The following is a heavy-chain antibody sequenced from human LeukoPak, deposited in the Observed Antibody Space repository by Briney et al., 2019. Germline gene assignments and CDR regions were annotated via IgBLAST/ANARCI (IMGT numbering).Heavy chain of an antibody. CDR3: VKGIKRYNWNDGGFDY. D-gene: IGHD1-1*01. J-gene: IGHJ4*02. Sequence: GGSLRLSCAASGFTFDDYAMHWVRQAPGKGLEWVSLISWDGGSTYYADSVKGRFTISRDNSKNSLYLQMNSLRAEDTALYYCVKGIKRYNWNDGGFDYWGQGTLVTVSS. V-gene: IGHV3-43D*04. CDR1: GFTFDDYA. CDR2: ISWDGGST.